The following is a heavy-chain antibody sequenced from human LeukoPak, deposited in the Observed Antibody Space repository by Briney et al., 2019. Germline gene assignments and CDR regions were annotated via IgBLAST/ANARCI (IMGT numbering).Heavy chain of an antibody. CDR3: ARDRYYYGYNAFDI. Sequence: PSQTLSLTCTVSGGSISSGDYYWSWIRRPPGKGLEWIGYIYYSGSTYYNPSLKSRVTISVDTSKNQFSLKLSSVTAADTAVYYCARDRYYYGYNAFDIWGQGTMVTVSS. CDR1: GGSISSGDYY. CDR2: IYYSGST. V-gene: IGHV4-30-4*01. J-gene: IGHJ3*02. D-gene: IGHD3-10*01.